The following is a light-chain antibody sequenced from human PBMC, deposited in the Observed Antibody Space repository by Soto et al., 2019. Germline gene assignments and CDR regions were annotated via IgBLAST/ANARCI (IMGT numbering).Light chain of an antibody. CDR1: SSNIGSNF. V-gene: IGLV1-47*01. Sequence: QLVLTQPPSVSGTPGQRVTISCSGSSSNIGSNFVYWYQQLPGTAPTLLIYRNDQRPSGVPDRFSGSWSGTSASLAISGLRSADEADYYCAAWDDSLSGVVFGGGTKLTVL. CDR3: AAWDDSLSGVV. CDR2: RND. J-gene: IGLJ2*01.